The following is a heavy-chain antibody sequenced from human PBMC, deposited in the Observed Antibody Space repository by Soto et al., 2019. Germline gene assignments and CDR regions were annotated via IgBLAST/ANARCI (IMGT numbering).Heavy chain of an antibody. D-gene: IGHD1-26*01. CDR1: GFTFSSDA. Sequence: GGPLRLSCAPPGFTFSSDAMHWARQAPGKGLEWVAVISYDGSNKDYADSVKGRFTISRDNSKNTLYLQMNSLRAEDTAVYYFARVRATPLYYYYGMDVWGQGTTVTVSS. CDR3: ARVRATPLYYYYGMDV. V-gene: IGHV3-30-3*01. J-gene: IGHJ6*02. CDR2: ISYDGSNK.